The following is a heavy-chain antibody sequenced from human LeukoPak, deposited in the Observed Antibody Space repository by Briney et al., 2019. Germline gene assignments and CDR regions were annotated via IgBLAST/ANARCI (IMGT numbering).Heavy chain of an antibody. V-gene: IGHV3-7*01. J-gene: IGHJ3*02. CDR2: MKQDGSQK. CDR3: ARGGTYDI. Sequence: PGGSLRLSCVASGFTFSMYWMTWFRQAPGKGLEWVANMKQDGSQKNYVDSVKGRFTISRDNAKKPLYLQMNSLRGEDTAVYYCARGGTYDIWGQGTRVTVSS. CDR1: GFTFSMYW.